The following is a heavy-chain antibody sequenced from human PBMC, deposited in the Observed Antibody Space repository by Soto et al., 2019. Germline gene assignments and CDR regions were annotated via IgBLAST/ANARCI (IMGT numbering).Heavy chain of an antibody. V-gene: IGHV3-9*01. D-gene: IGHD3-10*01. CDR3: AKDSYGSGTDYFYGMDV. CDR2: ISWNSGSI. CDR1: GFTFDDYA. J-gene: IGHJ6*02. Sequence: SLRLSCAASGFTFDDYAMHWVRQAPGKGLEWVSGISWNSGSIGYADSVKGRFTISRDNAKNSLYLQMNSLRAEDTAVYYCAKDSYGSGTDYFYGMDVRGQGTTVTVSS.